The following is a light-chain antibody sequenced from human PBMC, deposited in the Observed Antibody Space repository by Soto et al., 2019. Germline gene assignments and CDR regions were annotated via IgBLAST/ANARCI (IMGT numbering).Light chain of an antibody. V-gene: IGKV1-5*01. J-gene: IGKJ1*01. CDR3: QQYHRYST. CDR2: DVS. Sequence: DIQMTQSPSTLSGSLGDRVSITCRASQSINAWLAWYQQKPGKAPKLLIYDVSTLDSGVPSRFSGSASGTEFTLTISSLESDDSATYYCQQYHRYSTFGQGTKVDI. CDR1: QSINAW.